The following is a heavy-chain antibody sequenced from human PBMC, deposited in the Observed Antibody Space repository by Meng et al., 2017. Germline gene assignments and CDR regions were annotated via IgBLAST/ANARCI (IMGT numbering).Heavy chain of an antibody. V-gene: IGHV3-21*01. Sequence: GGSLRLSCAASGFTFGSYSIHWVRQAPGKGLEWVSSISGGGSYIYYADSVRGRFTISRDNARNSLYLRMNSLRVEDTAEYYCARDLPEMVRIRYYYGMDVWGQGTTVTVSS. CDR3: ARDLPEMVRIRYYYGMDV. CDR1: GFTFGSYS. CDR2: ISGGGSYI. J-gene: IGHJ6*02. D-gene: IGHD3-10*01.